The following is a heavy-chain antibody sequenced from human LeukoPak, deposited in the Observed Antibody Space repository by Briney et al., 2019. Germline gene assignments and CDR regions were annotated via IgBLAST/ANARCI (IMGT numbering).Heavy chain of an antibody. CDR2: ITANNGHT. CDR3: ARISPSFYYYAMDL. V-gene: IGHV1-18*01. Sequence: ASVKVSCTAPLYTFTNNAINWVRQAPGQGLEWVGWITANNGHTKYAQKFEGRVTLTTDTSATTADMELRGLRSDDTAIYYCARISPSFYYYAMDLWGQGTTVTVSS. J-gene: IGHJ6*02. CDR1: LYTFTNNA.